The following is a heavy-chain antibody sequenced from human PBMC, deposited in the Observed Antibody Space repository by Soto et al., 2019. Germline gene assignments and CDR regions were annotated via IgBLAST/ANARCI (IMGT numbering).Heavy chain of an antibody. D-gene: IGHD2-15*01. Sequence: QITLKESGPTLVKPTQTLTLTCTFSGFSLSTSGVGVGWIRQPPGKALEWLALIYWDDDKRYSPSLKSRTTITKDTSKNQVVLTMTNMDPVDTATYYCAHRPSYCSGGSCYSGFDYWGQGTLVTVSS. CDR3: AHRPSYCSGGSCYSGFDY. J-gene: IGHJ4*02. CDR2: IYWDDDK. CDR1: GFSLSTSGVG. V-gene: IGHV2-5*02.